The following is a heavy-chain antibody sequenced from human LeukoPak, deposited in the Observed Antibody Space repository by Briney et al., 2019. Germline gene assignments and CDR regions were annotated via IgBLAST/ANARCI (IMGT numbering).Heavy chain of an antibody. CDR3: AREGDYYGSGSYYNVYDAFDI. CDR1: GYTFTSYG. V-gene: IGHV1-18*01. Sequence: ASVKVSCKASGYTFTSYGISWVRQAPGQGLEWMGWISAYNGNTNYAQKLQGRVTMTTDTSTSTAYMELRSLRSDDTAVYYCAREGDYYGSGSYYNVYDAFDIWGQGTMVTVSS. CDR2: ISAYNGNT. J-gene: IGHJ3*02. D-gene: IGHD3-10*01.